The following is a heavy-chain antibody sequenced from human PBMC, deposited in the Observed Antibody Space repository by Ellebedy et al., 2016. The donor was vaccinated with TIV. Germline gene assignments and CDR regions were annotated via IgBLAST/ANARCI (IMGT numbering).Heavy chain of an antibody. Sequence: GESLKISCAGSEFTFSDYSMNWVRQAPGKGLEWVSCISSSSSYIYYADSVKGRFTISRENAKNSLYLQMNSLRAEDTAVYYCARDAGDYGDYRVGYDYYYMDVWGKGTTVTVSS. CDR2: ISSSSSYI. CDR1: EFTFSDYS. D-gene: IGHD4-17*01. V-gene: IGHV3-21*01. J-gene: IGHJ6*03. CDR3: ARDAGDYGDYRVGYDYYYMDV.